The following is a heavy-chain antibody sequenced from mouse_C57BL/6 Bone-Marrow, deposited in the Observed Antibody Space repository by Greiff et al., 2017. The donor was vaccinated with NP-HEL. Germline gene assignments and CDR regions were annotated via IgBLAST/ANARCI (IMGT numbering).Heavy chain of an antibody. CDR2: IYPGDGDT. CDR1: GYAFSSYW. J-gene: IGHJ1*03. V-gene: IGHV1-80*01. CDR3: ARPKTGWFHWYFGV. Sequence: VQLQQSGAELVKPGASVKISCKASGYAFSSYWMNWVKQRPGKGLEWIGQIYPGDGDTNYNGKFKGKATLTADKSSSTAYMQLSSLTSEDSAVYFCARPKTGWFHWYFGVWGTGTTVTVAS. D-gene: IGHD2-3*01.